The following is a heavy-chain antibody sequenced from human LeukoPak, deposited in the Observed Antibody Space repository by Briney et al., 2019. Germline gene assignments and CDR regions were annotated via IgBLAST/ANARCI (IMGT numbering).Heavy chain of an antibody. Sequence: GASVKVSCKASGYTFTGYYMHWVRQAPGQGLEWMGWINPNSGGTNYAQKFQGRVTMTRDTSISTAYMELSRLRSGDTAVYYCARELKVPEYYYGMDVWGQGTTVTVSS. J-gene: IGHJ6*02. V-gene: IGHV1-2*02. CDR2: INPNSGGT. D-gene: IGHD1-14*01. CDR3: ARELKVPEYYYGMDV. CDR1: GYTFTGYY.